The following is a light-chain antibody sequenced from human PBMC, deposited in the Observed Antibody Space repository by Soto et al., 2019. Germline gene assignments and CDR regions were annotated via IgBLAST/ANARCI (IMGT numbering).Light chain of an antibody. V-gene: IGKV3-20*01. Sequence: IVFTQSPCTLSLSPGERFTLSCKASQTVSSNYLAWYQQKPGQPPRRIIYDASNRATGVPARFNGSGSGTDLTLTISRVENEDYAVYYCQQYGSSPTWTFGQGTKVYIK. CDR1: QTVSSNY. CDR2: DAS. J-gene: IGKJ1*01. CDR3: QQYGSSPTWT.